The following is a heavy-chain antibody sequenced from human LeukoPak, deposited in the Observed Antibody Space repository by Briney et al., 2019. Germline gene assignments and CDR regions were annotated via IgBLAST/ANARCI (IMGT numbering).Heavy chain of an antibody. CDR3: AREGMTTVDY. V-gene: IGHV4-30-2*01. CDR1: GGSVSSGGYS. J-gene: IGHJ4*02. D-gene: IGHD4-11*01. CDR2: IYDSGST. Sequence: SETLSLTCAVSGGSVSSGGYSWSWIRQPPGKGLEWIGYIYDSGSTYYNPSLKIRVTISLDRSKNQFSLKLSSVTAADTAVYYCAREGMTTVDYWGQGTLVTVSS.